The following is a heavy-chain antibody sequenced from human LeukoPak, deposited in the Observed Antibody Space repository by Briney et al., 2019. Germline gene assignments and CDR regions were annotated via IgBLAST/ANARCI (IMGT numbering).Heavy chain of an antibody. V-gene: IGHV3-21*01. Sequence: GGSLRLSCAASGFTFSSYSMNWVRQAPGKGLEWVSSISSGSSYIYYADSVKGRFTISRDNAKNSLYLQMNSLRAEDTAVYYCARDQTTYYFDYWGQGTLVTVSS. D-gene: IGHD1-1*01. J-gene: IGHJ4*02. CDR2: ISSGSSYI. CDR1: GFTFSSYS. CDR3: ARDQTTYYFDY.